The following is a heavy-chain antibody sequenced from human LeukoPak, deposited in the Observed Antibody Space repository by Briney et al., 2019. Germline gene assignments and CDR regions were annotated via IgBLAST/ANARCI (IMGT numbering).Heavy chain of an antibody. Sequence: GGSLRLSCAVSGFTFSSYAMNWVRQAPGKGLEWVSAICSNDNNTYYANSVEGRFTISRDNSKNTLSLQLNSLRAEDTAVYYCAKGTSSSCYSAPNYWGQGTLVTVSS. CDR2: ICSNDNNT. D-gene: IGHD2-15*01. V-gene: IGHV3-23*01. CDR1: GFTFSSYA. J-gene: IGHJ4*02. CDR3: AKGTSSSCYSAPNY.